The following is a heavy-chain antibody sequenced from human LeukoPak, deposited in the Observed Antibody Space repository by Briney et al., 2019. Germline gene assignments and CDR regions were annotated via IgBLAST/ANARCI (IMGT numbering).Heavy chain of an antibody. CDR1: GGSISSYY. CDR2: IYTSGST. J-gene: IGHJ4*02. V-gene: IGHV4-4*07. CDR3: ASRGSYCSGGSCHGDY. D-gene: IGHD2-15*01. Sequence: PSETLSLTCTVSGGSISSYYWSWIRQPAGKGLEWIGRIYTSGSTNYNPSLKSRVTISVDKSKNQFSLKLSSVTAADTAVYYCASRGSYCSGGSCHGDYWGQGTLVTVSS.